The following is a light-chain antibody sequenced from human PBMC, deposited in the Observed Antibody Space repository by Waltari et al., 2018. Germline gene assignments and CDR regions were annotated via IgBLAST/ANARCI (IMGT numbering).Light chain of an antibody. CDR1: QSVFYSSNNKDY. V-gene: IGKV4-1*01. Sequence: DIVMTQSPDSLAVSLGERATVNCNPSQSVFYSSNNKDYLAWYQHKPGQPPKLLIYWASTRVSGVPARFSGSGSGTDFTLTISSLQAEDVAVYYCHQYYITPLTFGGGTKVEIK. CDR3: HQYYITPLT. J-gene: IGKJ4*01. CDR2: WAS.